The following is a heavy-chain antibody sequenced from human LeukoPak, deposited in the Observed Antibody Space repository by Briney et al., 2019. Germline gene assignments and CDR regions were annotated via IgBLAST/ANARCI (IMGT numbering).Heavy chain of an antibody. V-gene: IGHV4-34*01. D-gene: IGHD2-2*01. Sequence: SETLSLTCAVYGGSFSGYYWSWIRQPPGKGLEWIGEINHSGSTNYNPSLKSRVTISVDTSKNQFSLKLSSVTAADTAVYYCARMRLGYQRQPKGRAFDYWGQGTLVTVSS. CDR1: GGSFSGYY. CDR3: ARMRLGYQRQPKGRAFDY. J-gene: IGHJ4*02. CDR2: INHSGST.